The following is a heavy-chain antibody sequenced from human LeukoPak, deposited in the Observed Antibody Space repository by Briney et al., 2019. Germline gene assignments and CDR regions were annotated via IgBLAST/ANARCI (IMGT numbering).Heavy chain of an antibody. D-gene: IGHD1-1*01. CDR3: ARGGTLSRIDY. CDR1: GGSISSYY. J-gene: IGHJ4*02. V-gene: IGHV4-59*01. CDR2: IYYSGST. Sequence: SETLSLTCTVSGGSISSYYWSWIRQPPGKGLEWIGYIYYSGSTNCNPSLKSRVTISVDTSKNQFSLKLSSVTAADTAVYYCARGGTLSRIDYWGQGTLVTVSS.